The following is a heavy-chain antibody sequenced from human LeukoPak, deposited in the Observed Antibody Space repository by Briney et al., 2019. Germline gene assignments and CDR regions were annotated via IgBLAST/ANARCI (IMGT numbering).Heavy chain of an antibody. Sequence: GGSLRLSCAASGFTFSTYSMNWVRQAPGKGLEWVSFISSSSSIIYYADSVEGRFTISRDNAKNSLSLQMNSLRDEDTAVYYCARGPPEAYCGGDCYWYFDYWGQGTLVTVSS. V-gene: IGHV3-48*02. D-gene: IGHD2-21*02. CDR1: GFTFSTYS. J-gene: IGHJ4*02. CDR2: ISSSSSII. CDR3: ARGPPEAYCGGDCYWYFDY.